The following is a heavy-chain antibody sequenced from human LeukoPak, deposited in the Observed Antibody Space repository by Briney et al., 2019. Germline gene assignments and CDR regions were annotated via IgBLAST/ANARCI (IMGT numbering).Heavy chain of an antibody. CDR3: AKDAQTTLDY. Sequence: PGRSLRLSCAASGFTFSSYAMHWVRQAPGKGLEWVAVISYDGSNKYYGGSVKGRFTITRDSSKNTLYLQMNSLRGEDTAIYYCAKDAQTTLDYWGQGTLVTVSS. J-gene: IGHJ4*02. V-gene: IGHV3-30*18. D-gene: IGHD1-1*01. CDR1: GFTFSSYA. CDR2: ISYDGSNK.